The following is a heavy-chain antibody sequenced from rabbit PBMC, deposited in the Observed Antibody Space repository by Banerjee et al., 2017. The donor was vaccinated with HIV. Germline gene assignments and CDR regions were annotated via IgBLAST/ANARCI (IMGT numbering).Heavy chain of an antibody. Sequence: QSLEESGGDLVKPGASLTLTCTASGFSFSGTYCMCWVRQAPGKGLEWIACIDTGSNLSTYYASWAKGRFTISKTSSTTVTLQMTSLTAADTATYFCARGIYGGYNLGGGYYFNLWGPGTLVTVS. J-gene: IGHJ4*01. CDR3: ARGIYGGYNLGGGYYFNL. CDR1: GFSFSGTYC. V-gene: IGHV1S40*01. CDR2: IDTGSNLST. D-gene: IGHD2-1*01.